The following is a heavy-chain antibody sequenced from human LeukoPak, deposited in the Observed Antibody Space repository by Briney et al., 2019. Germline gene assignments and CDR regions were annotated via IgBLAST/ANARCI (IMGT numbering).Heavy chain of an antibody. Sequence: PGGSLRLSCAASGFTFSNYWMSWVRQAPGKGLEWVANIKQDGSEKPSVDSVKGRFTVSRDNAKNSLYLQMNSLKAEDTAVYSCTVPQSGGNWFDPWGPGTLVTVSS. J-gene: IGHJ5*02. V-gene: IGHV3-7*05. CDR2: IKQDGSEK. D-gene: IGHD3-16*01. CDR3: TVPQSGGNWFDP. CDR1: GFTFSNYW.